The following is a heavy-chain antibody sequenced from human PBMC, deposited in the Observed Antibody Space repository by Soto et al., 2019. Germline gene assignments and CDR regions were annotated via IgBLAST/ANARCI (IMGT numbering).Heavy chain of an antibody. CDR2: INPNSGDS. CDR3: ASPLRHRRYFDY. V-gene: IGHV1-2*02. Sequence: ASVKVSCKASGYPITGYFIHWVRQAPGQGLEWMGWINPNSGDSRLAQKWQGKVTMTRDTSISRVYRELHNLRSDDTAIYLCASPLRHRRYFDYWGQGALVTVSS. J-gene: IGHJ4*02. CDR1: GYPITGYF.